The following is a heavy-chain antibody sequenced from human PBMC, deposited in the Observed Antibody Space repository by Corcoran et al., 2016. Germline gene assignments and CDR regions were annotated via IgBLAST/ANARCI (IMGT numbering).Heavy chain of an antibody. V-gene: IGHV4-38-2*02. CDR3: ARGPYCSSTSCRLDY. Sequence: QVQLQESGPGLVKPSETLSLTCTVSGYSISSGYYWGWIRQPPGKGLEWIGSIYHSGSTYYNPSLMSRVTISVDTSKNQLSRKLSSVTAADTAVYYCARGPYCSSTSCRLDYWGQGTLVTVSS. CDR1: GYSISSGYY. D-gene: IGHD2-2*01. J-gene: IGHJ4*02. CDR2: IYHSGST.